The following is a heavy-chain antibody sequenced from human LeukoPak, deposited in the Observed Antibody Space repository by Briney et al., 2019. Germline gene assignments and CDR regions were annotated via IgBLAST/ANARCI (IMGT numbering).Heavy chain of an antibody. Sequence: ASVKVSCKASGYTFTSYGISWVRQAPGQGLEWMGWISAYIGNTNYAQKLQCRVTMTTDTSTSTAYRELRSLRSDDTAVYYCARVTTAGAGFDYWGQGPLLTVPS. V-gene: IGHV1-18*04. CDR2: ISAYIGNT. CDR1: GYTFTSYG. CDR3: ARVTTAGAGFDY. D-gene: IGHD6-13*01. J-gene: IGHJ4*02.